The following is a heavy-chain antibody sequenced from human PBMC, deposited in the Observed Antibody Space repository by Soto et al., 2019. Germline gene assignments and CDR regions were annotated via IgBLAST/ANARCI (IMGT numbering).Heavy chain of an antibody. D-gene: IGHD7-27*01. CDR2: VYYSGST. CDR1: GASISSSTYY. J-gene: IGHJ3*02. V-gene: IGHV4-39*01. CDR3: ASPVRNWGDHGFDI. Sequence: QLQLQESGPGLVKPSETLSLTCTVSGASISSSTYYWGWIRQPPGKGLEWIGSVYYSGSTYYNPSLESRVTISVDTSKNQFSLRLSSVTAADTAVYYCASPVRNWGDHGFDIWGQGTMVTVSS.